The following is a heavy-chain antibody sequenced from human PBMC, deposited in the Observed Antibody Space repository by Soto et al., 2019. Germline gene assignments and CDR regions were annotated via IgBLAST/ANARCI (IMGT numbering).Heavy chain of an antibody. V-gene: IGHV1-69*13. D-gene: IGHD3-22*01. CDR3: ARDFRIIMIVNFFNI. Sequence: SVKVSCKASGGTFSSYAISCVRQAPGQGLEWMGGIIPIFGTANYAQKFQGRVTITADESTSTAYMELSSLRSGDTAVYYWARDFRIIMIVNFFNIWGQGKMFTVS. CDR2: IIPIFGTA. J-gene: IGHJ3*02. CDR1: GGTFSSYA.